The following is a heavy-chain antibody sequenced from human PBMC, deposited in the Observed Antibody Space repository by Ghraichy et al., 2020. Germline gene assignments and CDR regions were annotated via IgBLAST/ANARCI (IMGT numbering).Heavy chain of an antibody. CDR1: GGSISSYH. J-gene: IGHJ6*02. Sequence: SETLSLTCNVSGGSISSYHWNWIRQSPGKGLEWIGYISDTGSVNYSPPLESRVTISADTSKNQFSLKLSSVIAADTATYYCARWAYRYRYSYYYGMDVWGRGTTVTVSS. D-gene: IGHD5-18*01. CDR2: ISDTGSV. V-gene: IGHV4-59*01. CDR3: ARWAYRYRYSYYYGMDV.